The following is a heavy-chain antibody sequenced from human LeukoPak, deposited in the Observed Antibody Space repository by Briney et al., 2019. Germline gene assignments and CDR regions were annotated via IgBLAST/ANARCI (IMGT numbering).Heavy chain of an antibody. CDR3: ARGVPKTSYYYYYMDV. V-gene: IGHV3-23*01. Sequence: GGSLRLSCAASGFTFSSYAMSWVRQAPGKGLEWVSAISGSGGSTYYSDSVKGRFTISRDNSKNTLYLQMNSLRAEDTAVYYCARGVPKTSYYYYYMDVWGKGTTATVSS. J-gene: IGHJ6*03. CDR1: GFTFSSYA. CDR2: ISGSGGST. D-gene: IGHD4-11*01.